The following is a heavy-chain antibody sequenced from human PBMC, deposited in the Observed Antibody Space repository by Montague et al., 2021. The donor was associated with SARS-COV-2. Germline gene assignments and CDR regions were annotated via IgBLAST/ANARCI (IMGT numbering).Heavy chain of an antibody. V-gene: IGHV4-61*02. CDR3: ARDIAVAGLFDY. D-gene: IGHD6-19*01. Sequence: ISGSTNYNPSLKSRVTISVDTSKNQFSLKLSSVTAADTAVYYCARDIAVAGLFDYWGQGTLGTVSP. J-gene: IGHJ4*02. CDR2: ISGST.